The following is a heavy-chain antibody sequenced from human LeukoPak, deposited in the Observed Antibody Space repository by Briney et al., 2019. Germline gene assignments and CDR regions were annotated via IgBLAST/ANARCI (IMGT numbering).Heavy chain of an antibody. J-gene: IGHJ4*02. Sequence: PSETVSLTCTVSGGSISSYYWSWIRQPPGKGLEWIGYIYYSGSTNYNPSLKSRVTISVDTSKNQFSLKLSSVTAADTAVYYCARDGDGYNWGYFDYWGQGTLVTVSS. CDR1: GGSISSYY. V-gene: IGHV4-59*01. CDR2: IYYSGST. D-gene: IGHD5-24*01. CDR3: ARDGDGYNWGYFDY.